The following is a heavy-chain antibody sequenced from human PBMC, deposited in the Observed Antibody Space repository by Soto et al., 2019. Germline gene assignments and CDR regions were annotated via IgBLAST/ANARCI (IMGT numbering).Heavy chain of an antibody. CDR2: MNPNSGNT. Sequence: ASVKVSCKASGCTFTSYDINWVRQATGQGLEWMGWMNPNSGNTGYAQKFQGRVTMTRNTSISTAYMELSSLRSEDTAVYYCARGTPELYRSWLVPAAILRYYYYGMDVWGQGTTVTVSS. J-gene: IGHJ6*02. V-gene: IGHV1-8*01. CDR1: GCTFTSYD. D-gene: IGHD2-2*01. CDR3: ARGTPELYRSWLVPAAILRYYYYGMDV.